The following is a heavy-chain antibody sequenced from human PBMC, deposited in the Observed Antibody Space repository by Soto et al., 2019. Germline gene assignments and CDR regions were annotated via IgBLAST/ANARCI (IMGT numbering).Heavy chain of an antibody. CDR1: GGSINYHY. J-gene: IGHJ4*02. CDR3: VRRKVGATNYFDP. Sequence: SETLSLTCAVSGGSINYHYWSWIRQHPGKGLEWMGYVYYTGSTTYNPSLKSRVTMSVDTSKNQFSLKLNSVTPADTAVYYCVRRKVGATNYFDPGGQGTLVTVSS. D-gene: IGHD1-26*01. CDR2: VYYTGST. V-gene: IGHV4-59*11.